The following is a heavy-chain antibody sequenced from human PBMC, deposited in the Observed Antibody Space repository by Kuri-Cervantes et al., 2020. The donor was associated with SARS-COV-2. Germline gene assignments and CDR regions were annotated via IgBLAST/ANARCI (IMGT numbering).Heavy chain of an antibody. CDR1: GGTLSSYA. J-gene: IGHJ3*02. V-gene: IGHV1-69*13. Sequence: SVKVSCKASGGTLSSYAISWVRQAPGQGLEWMGGIIPIFGTANYAQKFQGRVTITADESTSTAYMELSSLRSEDTAVYYCARSIDTDFWSGYLIPGPHDAFDIWGQGTMVTVSS. CDR3: ARSIDTDFWSGYLIPGPHDAFDI. CDR2: IIPIFGTA. D-gene: IGHD3-3*01.